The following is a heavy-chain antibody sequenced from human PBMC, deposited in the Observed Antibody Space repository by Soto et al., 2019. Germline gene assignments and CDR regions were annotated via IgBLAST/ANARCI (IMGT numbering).Heavy chain of an antibody. Sequence: ASVKVSCKASGYTFTGYYMHWVRQAPGQGLEWMGWINPNSGGTNYAQKFQGRVTMTRDTSISTAYMELSRLRSDDTAVYYCSLEWLLPYYYYGMDVWGQGTTVTVSS. CDR2: INPNSGGT. D-gene: IGHD3-3*01. CDR1: GYTFTGYY. CDR3: SLEWLLPYYYYGMDV. V-gene: IGHV1-2*02. J-gene: IGHJ6*02.